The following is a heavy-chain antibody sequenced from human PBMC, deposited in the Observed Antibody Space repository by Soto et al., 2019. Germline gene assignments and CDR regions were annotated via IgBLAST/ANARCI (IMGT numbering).Heavy chain of an antibody. D-gene: IGHD3-10*01. J-gene: IGHJ3*01. V-gene: IGHV3-23*01. CDR2: ISGGGDGT. Sequence: EVQLLESGGGLVRPGGSLRLSCAASGFTFYNYAMNWVRQAPGKGLEWVSTISGGGDGTYYADSVKGRFTISRDNSKNTGYLAMNRLRAEDQAGYYCSKKGLGSLSTLLTSGYLHYAFDVWGQGTLVTVSS. CDR3: SKKGLGSLSTLLTSGYLHYAFDV. CDR1: GFTFYNYA.